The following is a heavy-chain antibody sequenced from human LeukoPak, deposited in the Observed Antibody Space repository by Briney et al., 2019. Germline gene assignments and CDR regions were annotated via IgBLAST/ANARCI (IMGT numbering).Heavy chain of an antibody. D-gene: IGHD5-18*01. CDR2: INWNGVGT. Sequence: GGSLRLSCAASGFSFGDFGMSWVRQAPGKGLEWVSGINWNGVGTSYIDSVKGRFTVSRDNAKNTVYVQMNRLRADDTAVYYCAKDIGRIQLWAFDYWGQGTLVTVSS. CDR1: GFSFGDFG. J-gene: IGHJ4*02. CDR3: AKDIGRIQLWAFDY. V-gene: IGHV3-20*04.